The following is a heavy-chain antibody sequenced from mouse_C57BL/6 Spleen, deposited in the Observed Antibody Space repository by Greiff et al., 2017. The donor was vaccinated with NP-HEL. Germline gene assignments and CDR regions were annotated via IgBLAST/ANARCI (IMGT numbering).Heavy chain of an antibody. J-gene: IGHJ1*03. CDR3: ARAGNQWYFDV. V-gene: IGHV1-19*01. CDR2: INPYNGGT. D-gene: IGHD2-1*01. CDR1: GYTFTDYY. Sequence: EVQRVESGPVLVKPGASVKMSCKASGYTFTDYYMNWVKQSHGKSLEWIGVINPYNGGTSYNQKFKGKATLTVDTSSSTAYMELNSLTSEDSAVYYCARAGNQWYFDVWGTGTTVTVSS.